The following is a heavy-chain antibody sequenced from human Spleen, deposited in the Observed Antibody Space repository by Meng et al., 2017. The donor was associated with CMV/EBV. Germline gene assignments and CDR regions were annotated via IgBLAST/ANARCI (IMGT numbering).Heavy chain of an antibody. CDR1: GGSISSGDYY. Sequence: TVSGGSISSGDYYWSWIRQPPGKGLEWIGYIYYSGSTYYNPSLKSRITISVDTSKNQFSLKVSSVTAADTAVYYCAITGRSENWFDPWGQGTLVTVSS. CDR3: AITGRSENWFDP. V-gene: IGHV4-30-4*08. CDR2: IYYSGST. J-gene: IGHJ5*02. D-gene: IGHD1-14*01.